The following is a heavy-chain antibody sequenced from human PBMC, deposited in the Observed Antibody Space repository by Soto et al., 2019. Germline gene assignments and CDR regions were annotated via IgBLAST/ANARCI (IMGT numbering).Heavy chain of an antibody. Sequence: PSETLSLTCAVYGGSFSGYYCSWIRQPPGKGLEWLGEINHSGITDYNPSLKSRITISIDTSKKQFSPKLNSVTAADTAVYYCAIGPRMWLAGGGYWGQGTQVTSP. J-gene: IGHJ4*02. CDR3: AIGPRMWLAGGGY. D-gene: IGHD6-19*01. CDR1: GGSFSGYY. V-gene: IGHV4-34*01. CDR2: INHSGIT.